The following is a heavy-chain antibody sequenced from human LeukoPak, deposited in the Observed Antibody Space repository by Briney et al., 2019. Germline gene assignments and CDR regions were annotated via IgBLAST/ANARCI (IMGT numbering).Heavy chain of an antibody. V-gene: IGHV4-34*01. CDR3: ARVPSHYSSTSQDY. CDR2: INHSGST. J-gene: IGHJ4*02. Sequence: SETLSLTCAVYGGSFSGYYWSWIRQPPGEGLEWIGEINHSGSTNCNPSLKSRVTISVDTSKNQFSLKLSSVTAADTAVYYCARVPSHYSSTSQDYWGQGTLVTVSS. CDR1: GGSFSGYY. D-gene: IGHD2-2*01.